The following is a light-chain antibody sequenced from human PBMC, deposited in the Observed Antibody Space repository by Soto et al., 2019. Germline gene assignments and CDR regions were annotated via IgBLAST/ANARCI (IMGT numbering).Light chain of an antibody. Sequence: QSALTQPAAVSGPPGQSITISCTGTSSDVGRYNYVSWYQQHPGKAPKLMVYEVRNRPSGVSNRFSASKSGNTASLTISGLQAEDEADYYCISYTSNTTCVFGGGTKLTVL. CDR1: SSDVGRYNY. CDR2: EVR. J-gene: IGLJ2*01. CDR3: ISYTSNTTCV. V-gene: IGLV2-14*01.